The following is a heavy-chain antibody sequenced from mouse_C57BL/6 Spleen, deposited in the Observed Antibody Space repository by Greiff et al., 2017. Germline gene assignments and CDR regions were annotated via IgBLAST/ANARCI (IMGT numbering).Heavy chain of an antibody. CDR3: ARGGDDYDVNYAMDY. CDR2: IHPNRGST. D-gene: IGHD2-4*01. Sequence: QVQLQQPGAELVKPGASVKLSCKASGYTFTSYWMHWVKQRPGQGLEWIGMIHPNRGSTNYNEKFKSKATLTVDKSSSTAYMQLSSLTSEDSAVYYWARGGDDYDVNYAMDYWGQGTSVTVSS. J-gene: IGHJ4*01. V-gene: IGHV1-64*01. CDR1: GYTFTSYW.